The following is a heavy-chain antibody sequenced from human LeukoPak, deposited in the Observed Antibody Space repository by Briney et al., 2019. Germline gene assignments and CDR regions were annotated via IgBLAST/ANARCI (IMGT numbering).Heavy chain of an antibody. CDR3: AREKEGMDV. V-gene: IGHV1-2*02. Sequence: GASVKVSCKASGYTFTGNYLHWVRQAPGQGLEWMGWINPNSGGTDYVQKFQGRVTMTRDTSISTAYMELTRLRPDDTAVYYCAREKEGMDVWGQGTTVTVSS. J-gene: IGHJ6*02. CDR1: GYTFTGNY. CDR2: INPNSGGT.